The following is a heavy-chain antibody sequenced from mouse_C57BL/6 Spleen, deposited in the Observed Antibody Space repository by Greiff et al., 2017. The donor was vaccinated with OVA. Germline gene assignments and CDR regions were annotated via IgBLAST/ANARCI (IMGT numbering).Heavy chain of an antibody. V-gene: IGHV5-17*01. CDR3: ARNGYGNSYYFDY. Sequence: EVHLVESGGGLVKPGGSLKLSCAASGFTFSDYGMHWVRQAPEKGLEWVAYISSGSSTIYYADTVKGRFTISRDNAKNTLFLQMTSLRSEDTAMYYCARNGYGNSYYFDYWGQGTTLTVSS. J-gene: IGHJ2*01. D-gene: IGHD2-10*02. CDR2: ISSGSSTI. CDR1: GFTFSDYG.